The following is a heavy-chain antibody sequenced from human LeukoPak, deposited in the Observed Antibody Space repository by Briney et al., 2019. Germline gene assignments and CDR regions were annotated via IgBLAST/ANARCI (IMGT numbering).Heavy chain of an antibody. V-gene: IGHV1-69*04. CDR2: IIPILGIA. CDR1: GYTFSSYA. Sequence: PGASVKVSCKASGYTFSSYATSWVRQAPGQGLEWMGRIIPILGIANYAQKFQGRVTITADKSTSTAYMELSSLRSEDTAVYYCARDGVSQGGVDYYYGMDVWGQGTTVTVSS. CDR3: ARDGVSQGGVDYYYGMDV. D-gene: IGHD3-10*01. J-gene: IGHJ6*02.